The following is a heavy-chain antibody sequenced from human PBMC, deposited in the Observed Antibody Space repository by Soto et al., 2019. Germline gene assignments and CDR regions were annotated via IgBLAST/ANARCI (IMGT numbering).Heavy chain of an antibody. J-gene: IGHJ6*02. Sequence: EASVKVSCKASGYTFATYAMHWVRQAPGQRLEWMGWINAGNGNTKYSQKFQGRVTITKDTSASTAYMELSSLRSEDTAVYYCAKNSYGDSWNFGLDVWGQGTTVTVSS. D-gene: IGHD4-17*01. CDR3: AKNSYGDSWNFGLDV. CDR2: INAGNGNT. V-gene: IGHV1-3*01. CDR1: GYTFATYA.